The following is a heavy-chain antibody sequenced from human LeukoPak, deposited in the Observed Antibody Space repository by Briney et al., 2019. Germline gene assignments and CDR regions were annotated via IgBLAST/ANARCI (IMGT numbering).Heavy chain of an antibody. D-gene: IGHD3-22*01. V-gene: IGHV5-51*01. CDR1: GYSFTSYW. Sequence: GESLNISCQGTGYSFTSYWIGWVRQMPGKSLEWMGIIYPGDSDTRYSPSFQGQVTISADKSISTAYLQWSSLKASDTAMYYCARHLGYYYDSTPYYFDYWGQGTLVTVSS. J-gene: IGHJ4*02. CDR3: ARHLGYYYDSTPYYFDY. CDR2: IYPGDSDT.